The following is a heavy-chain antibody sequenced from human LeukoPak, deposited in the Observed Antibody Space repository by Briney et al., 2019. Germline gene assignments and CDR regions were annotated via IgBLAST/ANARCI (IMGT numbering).Heavy chain of an antibody. J-gene: IGHJ4*02. CDR2: IYTSGST. Sequence: SETLSLTCAVYGGSFSGYYWSWIRQPPGKGLEWIGRIYTSGSTNYNPSLKSRVTMSVDTSKNQFSLKLSSVTAADTAVYYCARGNYDSSGYYYFDYWGQGTLVTVSS. V-gene: IGHV4-59*10. CDR3: ARGNYDSSGYYYFDY. D-gene: IGHD3-22*01. CDR1: GGSFSGYY.